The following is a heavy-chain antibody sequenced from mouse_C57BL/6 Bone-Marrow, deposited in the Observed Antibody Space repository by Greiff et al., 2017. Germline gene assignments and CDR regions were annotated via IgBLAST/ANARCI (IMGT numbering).Heavy chain of an antibody. CDR3: STPTYTRN. D-gene: IGHD2-12*01. CDR1: GFNITDAY. V-gene: IGHV14-4*01. Sequence: VQLQQSGAGLVRPGASVKLSCTASGFNITDAYMPWVQQRPEQGLEWIGWIDPENGDTEYASKFQGKATITADTYSNTGYLQLSSLTSDDTAVYYCSTPTYTRNWGQGTTLTVSS. CDR2: IDPENGDT. J-gene: IGHJ2*01.